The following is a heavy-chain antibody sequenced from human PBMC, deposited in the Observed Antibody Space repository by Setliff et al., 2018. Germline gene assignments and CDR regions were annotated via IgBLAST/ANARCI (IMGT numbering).Heavy chain of an antibody. D-gene: IGHD5-18*01. V-gene: IGHV1-69*13. CDR1: GGTFRNYG. CDR3: AREGVDTRSSTDYRYYMDV. Sequence: VKVSCKATGGTFRNYGISWVRQAPGQGLEWMGGTIPLFGTTDYAQKFQDRVTIITDESTSTAYMELSSLRTEDTAVYYCAREGVDTRSSTDYRYYMDVWGKGTTVTVSS. J-gene: IGHJ6*03. CDR2: TIPLFGTT.